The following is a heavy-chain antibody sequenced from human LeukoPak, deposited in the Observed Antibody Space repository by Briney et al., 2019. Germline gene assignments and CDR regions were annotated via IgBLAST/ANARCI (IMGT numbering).Heavy chain of an antibody. CDR1: GFTFSDYY. D-gene: IGHD6-13*01. J-gene: IGHJ4*02. V-gene: IGHV3-23*01. Sequence: PGGSLRLSCAASGFTFSDYYMSWIRQAPGKGLEWGSSISGSGDSTYYADSVKGRFTISRDNSKNTLYLQMNSLRAEDTAVYYCAKDRGGSSWSQVFDYWGQGNLVTVSS. CDR2: ISGSGDST. CDR3: AKDRGGSSWSQVFDY.